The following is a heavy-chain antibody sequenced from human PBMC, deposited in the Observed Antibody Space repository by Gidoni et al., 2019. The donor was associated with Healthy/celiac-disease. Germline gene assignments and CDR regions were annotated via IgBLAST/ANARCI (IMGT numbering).Heavy chain of an antibody. D-gene: IGHD3-10*01. CDR3: AKHNYYGSGSYQSFDY. Sequence: EVQLVESGGGLVQPGGSLRLSCAASGFTFSSYAMSWVRQAPGKGLEWVSAISGSGGSTYYADSVKGRFTISRDNSKNTLYLQMNSLRAEDTAVYYCAKHNYYGSGSYQSFDYWGQGTLVTVSS. J-gene: IGHJ4*02. V-gene: IGHV3-23*04. CDR1: GFTFSSYA. CDR2: ISGSGGST.